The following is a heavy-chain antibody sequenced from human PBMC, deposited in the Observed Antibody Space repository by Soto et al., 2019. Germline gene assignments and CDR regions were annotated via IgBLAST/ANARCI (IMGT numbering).Heavy chain of an antibody. CDR3: ARPFDTSGWYDH. D-gene: IGHD6-19*01. CDR1: GYSFTSYW. J-gene: IGHJ5*02. CDR2: IYPGDSDT. Sequence: VGSVKISCNGSGYSFTSYWIAWVRQMPGKGLECMGIIYPGDSDTRYSPSFEGQVTISADKSINTAYLQWSSLKASDSAMYYCARPFDTSGWYDHWGQGTLVTVSS. V-gene: IGHV5-51*01.